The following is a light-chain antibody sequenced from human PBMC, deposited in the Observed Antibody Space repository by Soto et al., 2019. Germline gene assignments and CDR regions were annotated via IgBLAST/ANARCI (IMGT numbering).Light chain of an antibody. CDR3: QKYNSAPFT. CDR1: QGISDS. Sequence: DIQMTQSPSSLSASVGDRVTITCRASQGISDSLAWYQEKPGKVPKLLIYAASTLRSGVPSRFSGSGSGTDFTLTISSLQPEDVATYYYQKYNSAPFTFGPGTKV. J-gene: IGKJ3*01. CDR2: AAS. V-gene: IGKV1-27*01.